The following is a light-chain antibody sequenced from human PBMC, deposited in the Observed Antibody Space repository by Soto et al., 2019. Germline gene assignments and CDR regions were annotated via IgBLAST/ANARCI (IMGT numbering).Light chain of an antibody. Sequence: DVVMTQSPLSLPVTLGQPASISCRSSQSLAHSNGNTYLTWFQQRPGQSPRRLVYKVSNRDSGVPDRFSGSGAGTDFTLRISRVEAEDVGIYFCMQGTYWSYTFGPGTKVDIK. J-gene: IGKJ3*01. V-gene: IGKV2-30*02. CDR1: QSLAHSNGNTY. CDR3: MQGTYWSYT. CDR2: KVS.